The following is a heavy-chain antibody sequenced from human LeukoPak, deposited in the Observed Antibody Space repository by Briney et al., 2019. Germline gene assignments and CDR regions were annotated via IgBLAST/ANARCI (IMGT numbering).Heavy chain of an antibody. CDR1: GYTFTGYH. CDR2: INPNSGGT. D-gene: IGHD6-13*01. CDR3: AREEQQLVWPDAYYYMDV. J-gene: IGHJ6*03. V-gene: IGHV1-2*06. Sequence: ASVKVSCKASGYTFTGYHMHWVRQAPGQGLEWMGRINPNSGGTNYAQKFQGRVTVTRDTSISTVYMELSRLRSDDTAVYYCAREEQQLVWPDAYYYMDVWGKGTTVTVSS.